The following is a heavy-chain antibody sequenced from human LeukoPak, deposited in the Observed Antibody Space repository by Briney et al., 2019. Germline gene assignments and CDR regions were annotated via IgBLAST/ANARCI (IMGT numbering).Heavy chain of an antibody. CDR1: GFTFSNYW. Sequence: GGSLRLSCAASGFTFSNYWMHWVRQAPGKGLVWVSRINSDGSNTNYADSVKGRFTISRDNAKNTLYLQMNSLRAEDTALYYCARSRHSYDSSGFPHYWGQGTLVTVSS. CDR3: ARSRHSYDSSGFPHY. D-gene: IGHD3-22*01. V-gene: IGHV3-74*01. J-gene: IGHJ4*02. CDR2: INSDGSNT.